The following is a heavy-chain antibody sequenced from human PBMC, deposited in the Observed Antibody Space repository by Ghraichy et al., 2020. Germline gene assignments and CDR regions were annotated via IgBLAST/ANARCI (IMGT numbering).Heavy chain of an antibody. Sequence: GGYLRLSCAASGFTFSSYGMSWVRQAPGRGLEWVSGISIGGGGTYYADSVKGRFTISRDNSKNTLYLQMNSLRGDDTAVYYCAREITGTTGLSMDVWGQGATVTVSS. D-gene: IGHD1-7*01. CDR2: ISIGGGGT. V-gene: IGHV3-23*01. J-gene: IGHJ6*02. CDR3: AREITGTTGLSMDV. CDR1: GFTFSSYG.